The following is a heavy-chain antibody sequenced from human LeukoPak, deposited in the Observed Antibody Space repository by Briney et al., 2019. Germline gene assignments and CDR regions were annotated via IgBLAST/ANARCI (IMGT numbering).Heavy chain of an antibody. CDR3: ARESNFEPLDAFDI. CDR1: GYTFTSYD. D-gene: IGHD1-1*01. Sequence: VASVKVSCKASGYTFTSYDINWVRQATGQGLEWMGWMNPNSGNTGYAQKFQGRVTITTDESTSTAYMELSSLRSEDTAVYYCARESNFEPLDAFDIWGQGTMVTVSS. CDR2: MNPNSGNT. V-gene: IGHV1-8*01. J-gene: IGHJ3*02.